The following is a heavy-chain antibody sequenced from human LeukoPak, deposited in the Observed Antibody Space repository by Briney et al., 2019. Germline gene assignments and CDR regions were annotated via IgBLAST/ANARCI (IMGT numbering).Heavy chain of an antibody. D-gene: IGHD3-16*01. V-gene: IGHV3-33*03. CDR2: IWTDGTGK. J-gene: IGHJ4*02. Sequence: GRSLRLSRATSGFTFSQYGMHWVRQAPGKGLEGVAVIWTDGTGKYYADSVKGRFTISRDNSENTLYLQMNSLTAEDTAVYYCATERSGYGYAFDYWGQGSLVTVSS. CDR1: GFTFSQYG. CDR3: ATERSGYGYAFDY.